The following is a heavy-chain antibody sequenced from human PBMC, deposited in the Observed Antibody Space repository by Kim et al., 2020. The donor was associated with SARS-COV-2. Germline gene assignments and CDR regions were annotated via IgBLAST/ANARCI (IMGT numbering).Heavy chain of an antibody. Sequence: SVKVSCKASGGTFSSYAISWVRQAPGQGLEWMGRIIPILGIANYAQKFQGRVTITADKSTSTAYMELSSLRSEDTAVYYCASPMIVGHDAFDIWGQGTMVTVSS. J-gene: IGHJ3*02. CDR1: GGTFSSYA. CDR3: ASPMIVGHDAFDI. V-gene: IGHV1-69*04. CDR2: IIPILGIA. D-gene: IGHD3-22*01.